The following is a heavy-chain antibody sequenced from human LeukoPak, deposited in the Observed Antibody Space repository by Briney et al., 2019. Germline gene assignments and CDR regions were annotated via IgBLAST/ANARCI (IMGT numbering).Heavy chain of an antibody. CDR2: ISYDGSNK. V-gene: IGHV3-30*18. Sequence: GRSLRLSCAASGFTFSSYGMHWVRQAPGKGLEWVAVISYDGSNKYYADSVKGRFTISRDNSKNTLYLQMNSLRAEDTAVYYCAKDSVFESYGGYYYYMDVWGKGTTVTVSS. J-gene: IGHJ6*03. CDR1: GFTFSSYG. CDR3: AKDSVFESYGGYYYYMDV. D-gene: IGHD1-26*01.